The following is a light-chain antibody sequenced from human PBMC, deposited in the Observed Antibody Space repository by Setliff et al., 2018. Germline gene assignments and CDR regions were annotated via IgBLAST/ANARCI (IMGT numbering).Light chain of an antibody. J-gene: IGLJ1*01. CDR1: SSDVGSYDL. CDR3: NAYTSGSTEG. V-gene: IGLV2-14*03. Sequence: QSALTQPASVSGSPGRSITISCSGTSSDVGSYDLVSWYQQHPGKAPKLIIYAVSDRPSGVSNRFSGSKSGNTASLTISGLQTEDEAEYYCNAYTSGSTEGFGTGTKVTVL. CDR2: AVS.